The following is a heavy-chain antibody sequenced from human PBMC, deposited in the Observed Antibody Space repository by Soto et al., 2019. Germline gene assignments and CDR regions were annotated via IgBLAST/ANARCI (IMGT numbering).Heavy chain of an antibody. Sequence: ASVKVSCKASGGTFSSYAISWVRQAPGQGLEWMGGIIPIFGTANYAQKFQGRVTITADESTSTAYMELSSLRSEDTAVYYCARPVPIAVAGTAYYYGMDVWGQGTTVTVSS. CDR3: ARPVPIAVAGTAYYYGMDV. D-gene: IGHD6-19*01. CDR1: GGTFSSYA. CDR2: IIPIFGTA. J-gene: IGHJ6*02. V-gene: IGHV1-69*13.